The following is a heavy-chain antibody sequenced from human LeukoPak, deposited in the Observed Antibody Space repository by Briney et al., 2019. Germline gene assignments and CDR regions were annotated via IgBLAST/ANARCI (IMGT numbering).Heavy chain of an antibody. CDR3: ARVLYGSGSYYIDY. V-gene: IGHV4-31*03. J-gene: IGHJ4*02. CDR1: GGSISSGGYY. Sequence: PSETLSLTCTVSGGSISSGGYYWSWIRQHPGKGLEWIGYIYYSGSTYYNPSLKSRVTISVDTSKNQFSLKLSSVTAADTAVYYCARVLYGSGSYYIDYWGQGTLVTVSS. CDR2: IYYSGST. D-gene: IGHD3-10*01.